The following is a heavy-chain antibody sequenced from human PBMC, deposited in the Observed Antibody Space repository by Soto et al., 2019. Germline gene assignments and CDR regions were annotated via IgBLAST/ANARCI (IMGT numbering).Heavy chain of an antibody. CDR2: ISPDGSDV. CDR1: GFPFTNYW. CDR3: ACWGHIVQVAPSDFDR. D-gene: IGHD2-8*02. J-gene: IGHJ4*02. V-gene: IGHV3-74*01. Sequence: GGALRLSCAASGFPFTNYWMNWVRQTPGKGLMWVSRISPDGSDVGYADSVEGRFTVSRDNAKNKLYLQMHSLRAEDTAMYYCACWGHIVQVAPSDFDRWGEGTLVTLCS.